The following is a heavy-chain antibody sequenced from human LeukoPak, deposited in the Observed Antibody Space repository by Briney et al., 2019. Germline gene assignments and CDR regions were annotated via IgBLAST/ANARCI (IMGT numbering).Heavy chain of an antibody. Sequence: GGSLRLSCAASGFTFSSYSMNWVRQAPGKGLEWVSYISSSSSTIYYADSVKGRFTISRDNAKNSLHLQMNSLRAEDTAVYYCARDHFDYWGQGTLVTVSS. CDR1: GFTFSSYS. CDR3: ARDHFDY. V-gene: IGHV3-48*01. J-gene: IGHJ4*02. CDR2: ISSSSSTI.